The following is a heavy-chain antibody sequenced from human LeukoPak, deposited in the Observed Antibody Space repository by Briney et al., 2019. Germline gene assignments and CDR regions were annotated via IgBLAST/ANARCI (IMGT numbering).Heavy chain of an antibody. V-gene: IGHV4-39*07. CDR1: GGSISSSSYY. CDR3: TRGSIAYYYMDV. J-gene: IGHJ6*03. D-gene: IGHD3-22*01. Sequence: PSEILSLTCTVSGGSISSSSYYWGWIRQPPGKGLEWIGSVDYSGSTNYNPSLKSRVTISVDTPKNQFSLKLSSVTAADTAVYYCTRGSIAYYYMDVWGKGTTVTISS. CDR2: VDYSGST.